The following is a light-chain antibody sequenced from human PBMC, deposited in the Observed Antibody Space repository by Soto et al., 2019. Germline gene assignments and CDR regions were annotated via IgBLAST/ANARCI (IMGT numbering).Light chain of an antibody. CDR1: QSVSSTY. CDR2: GAS. V-gene: IGKV3-20*01. Sequence: EIVLTQSPGTLSLSPGERATLSCRASQSVSSTYLAWYQQKPGQAPRLLIYGASSRTTGIPDRFSGSGSGTDFTLTISRPEPEDFEVYYCQRYDISPFHFGQGTKLEIK. J-gene: IGKJ2*01. CDR3: QRYDISPFH.